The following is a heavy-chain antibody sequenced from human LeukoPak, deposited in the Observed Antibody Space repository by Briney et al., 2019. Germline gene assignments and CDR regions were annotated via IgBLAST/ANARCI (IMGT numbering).Heavy chain of an antibody. D-gene: IGHD5-12*01. CDR3: ARARVVATISSFDY. J-gene: IGHJ4*02. CDR2: ISSSSSYI. Sequence: GGSLRLSCAASGFTFSSYSMNWVRQAPGNGLEWVSSISSSSSYIYYADSVKGRFTISRDNAKNSLYLQMNSLRAEDTAVYYCARARVVATISSFDYWGQGTLVTVSS. V-gene: IGHV3-21*01. CDR1: GFTFSSYS.